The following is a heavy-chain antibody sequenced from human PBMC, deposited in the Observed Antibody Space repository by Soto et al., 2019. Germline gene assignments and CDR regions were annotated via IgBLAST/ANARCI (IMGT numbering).Heavy chain of an antibody. Sequence: QVQLQESGPGLVKPSQTLSLTCTVSGGSISSGGYYWSWIRQHPGKGLEWIGYIYYSGSTYYNPSLKSRVTLSVDTSKNQCSLKLSSVTAADTAVYYCARDSDGRAYYYGMDVWGQGTTVTVSS. V-gene: IGHV4-31*03. J-gene: IGHJ6*02. CDR1: GGSISSGGYY. CDR3: ARDSDGRAYYYGMDV. CDR2: IYYSGST.